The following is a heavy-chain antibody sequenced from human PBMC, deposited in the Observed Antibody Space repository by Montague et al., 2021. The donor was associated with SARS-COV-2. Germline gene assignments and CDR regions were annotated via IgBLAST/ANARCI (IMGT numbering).Heavy chain of an antibody. Sequence: SLRLSCAASGFTFSAYSMTWVRQAPGKGLEWVSSISSRTSYTYYGDSVKGRFTSSRDNAKNSLYLEMNSLRAEDTAVYYCARDGYSNSWYHFGFDIWGQGTVVTVSS. D-gene: IGHD6-13*01. V-gene: IGHV3-21*01. CDR2: ISSRTSYT. CDR3: ARDGYSNSWYHFGFDI. CDR1: GFTFSAYS. J-gene: IGHJ3*02.